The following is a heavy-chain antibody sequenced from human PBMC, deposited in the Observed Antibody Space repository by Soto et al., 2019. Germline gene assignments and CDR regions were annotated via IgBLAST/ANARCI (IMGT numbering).Heavy chain of an antibody. CDR3: ARVTTIFGVSPYMDV. V-gene: IGHV4-59*01. J-gene: IGHJ6*03. D-gene: IGHD3-3*01. Sequence: SETLSLTCTVSGGSISSYYWSWIRQPPGKGLEWIGYIYYSGSTNYNPSLKSRVTISVDTSKNQFSLKLSSVTAADTAVYYCARVTTIFGVSPYMDVWGKGTTVTVSS. CDR1: GGSISSYY. CDR2: IYYSGST.